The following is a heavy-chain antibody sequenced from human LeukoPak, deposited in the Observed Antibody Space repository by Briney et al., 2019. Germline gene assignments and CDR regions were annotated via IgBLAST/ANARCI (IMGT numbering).Heavy chain of an antibody. CDR2: IYPGDSDT. V-gene: IGHV5-51*01. CDR3: ARHLYYMDV. Sequence: GESLKISCQGSGYNFTTYWIGWVRQMPGKGLEWMGIIYPGDSDTRYSPSFKGQVTISADKSFSTAYLQWSSLKASDTAVYYCARHLYYMDVWGKGTTVTVSS. CDR1: GYNFTTYW. J-gene: IGHJ6*03.